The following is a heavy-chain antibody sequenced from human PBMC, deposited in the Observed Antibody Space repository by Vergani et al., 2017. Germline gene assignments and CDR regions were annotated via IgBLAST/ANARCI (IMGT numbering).Heavy chain of an antibody. V-gene: IGHV4-34*01. J-gene: IGHJ3*01. CDR1: GAAFNSYQ. CDR3: VRRDFWVGPRTFDF. D-gene: IGHD3-3*01. CDR2: IDDKGKS. Sequence: QVQLQESGPGLLKTSETLSLTCAVSGAAFNSYQWTWIRQSPGRGLEWIGEIDDKGKSICNPTLKSRVTISVDNSKRHFSLHVTSVTAADSAMYYCVRRDFWVGPRTFDFWGAGTPVTVSS.